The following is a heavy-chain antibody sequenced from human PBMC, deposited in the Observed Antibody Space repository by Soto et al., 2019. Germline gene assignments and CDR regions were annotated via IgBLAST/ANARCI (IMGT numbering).Heavy chain of an antibody. V-gene: IGHV3-23*01. CDR1: GFTFNTFD. J-gene: IGHJ4*02. CDR3: VKGAWLDY. Sequence: GGSLRLSCAASGFTFNTFDMTWVRQAPGKGLEWVSLIRGVAGSTHYPDSVKGRFTISKDNSNNMLYLEMNSLRADDTAVYFCVKGAWLDYWGQGNMVTVSS. CDR2: IRGVAGST.